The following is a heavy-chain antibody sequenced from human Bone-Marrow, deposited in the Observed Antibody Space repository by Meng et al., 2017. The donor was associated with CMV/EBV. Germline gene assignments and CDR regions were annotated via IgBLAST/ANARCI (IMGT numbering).Heavy chain of an antibody. J-gene: IGHJ5*02. Sequence: SCAASRLPFSSHWMHWVRQTPGKGLVWVSRINAEGTSTIEADSVKGRFTISRDNARNTLYLQMNSLRVEDTAVYYCTREWGGGWFDPWGQGTLVTVSS. D-gene: IGHD1-26*01. V-gene: IGHV3-74*01. CDR3: TREWGGGWFDP. CDR1: RLPFSSHW. CDR2: INAEGTST.